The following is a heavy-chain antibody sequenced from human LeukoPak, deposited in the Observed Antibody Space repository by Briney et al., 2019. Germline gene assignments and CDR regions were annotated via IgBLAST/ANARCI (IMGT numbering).Heavy chain of an antibody. CDR1: GYTFTSYY. Sequence: ASVKVSCKASGYTFTSYYMHWVRQAPGQGLEWMGIINPSGGSTSYAQKFQGRVTMTRDMSTGTVYMELSSLRSEDTAVYYCARVARHSSSWSFFDYWGQGTLVTVSS. D-gene: IGHD6-13*01. J-gene: IGHJ4*02. CDR3: ARVARHSSSWSFFDY. CDR2: INPSGGST. V-gene: IGHV1-46*01.